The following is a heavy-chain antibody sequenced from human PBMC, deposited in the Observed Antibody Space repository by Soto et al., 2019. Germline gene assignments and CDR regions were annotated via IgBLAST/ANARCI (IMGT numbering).Heavy chain of an antibody. V-gene: IGHV1-24*01. CDR2: FDPKDGLP. CDR1: GHSVTELS. Sequence: ASVKVSCKVSGHSVTELSIYWVRQSPGTGLEYMRGFDPKDGLPTYAENFQGRATMTEDASTDTVFMEVESLRSEDTAVYYCATVVGLGRYYFDAWGQGTLVTVSS. CDR3: ATVVGLGRYYFDA. D-gene: IGHD2-15*01. J-gene: IGHJ5*02.